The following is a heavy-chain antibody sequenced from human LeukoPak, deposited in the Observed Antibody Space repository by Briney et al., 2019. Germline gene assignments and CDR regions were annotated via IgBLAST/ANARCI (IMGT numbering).Heavy chain of an antibody. V-gene: IGHV4-39*01. CDR3: AIATRKDIVVVPAATRNYWYFDL. J-gene: IGHJ2*01. CDR1: GGSISSSSYY. CDR2: SYYSGST. Sequence: KPSETLSLTCTVSGGSISSSSYYWGWIRQPPGKGLEWIGRSYYSGSTYYNPSLKSRVTISVDTSQNQFSLKLSSVTAADTAVYYCAIATRKDIVVVPAATRNYWYFDLWGRGTLVTVSS. D-gene: IGHD2-2*01.